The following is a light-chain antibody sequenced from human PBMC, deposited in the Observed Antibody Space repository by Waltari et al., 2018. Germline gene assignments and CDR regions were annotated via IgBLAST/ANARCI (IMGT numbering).Light chain of an antibody. CDR3: ETGGHGTWV. CDR2: VNSDGSH. CDR1: TGHSSNT. J-gene: IGLJ3*02. V-gene: IGLV4-69*01. Sequence: QLVLTQSPSAYASLGASVKLTCPLNTGHSSNTIAWLQQRPAKGPRYLMKVNSDGSHTKGDDIPDRFSGSGSGADRYLTISNVQSEDEADYYCETGGHGTWVFGGGTKLTVL.